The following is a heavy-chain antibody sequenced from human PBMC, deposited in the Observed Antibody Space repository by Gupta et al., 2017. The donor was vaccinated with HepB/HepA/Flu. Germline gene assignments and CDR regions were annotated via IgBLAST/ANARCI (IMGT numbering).Heavy chain of an antibody. V-gene: IGHV3-53*01. CDR2: IYSGGST. J-gene: IGHJ4*02. D-gene: IGHD1-7*01. Sequence: EVQLVESGGGLIQPGGSLRLSCAASGFTVSSNYMSWVRQAPGKGLEWVSVIYSGGSTYYADSVKGRFTISRDNSKNTLYLQMNSLRAEDTAVYYCARVSRDWNYVLDYWGQGTLVTVSS. CDR3: ARVSRDWNYVLDY. CDR1: GFTVSSNY.